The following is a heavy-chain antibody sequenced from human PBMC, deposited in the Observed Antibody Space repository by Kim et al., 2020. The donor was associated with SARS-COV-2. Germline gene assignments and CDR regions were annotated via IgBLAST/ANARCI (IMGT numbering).Heavy chain of an antibody. J-gene: IGHJ4*02. V-gene: IGHV1-69*06. CDR1: GGTFDRYI. Sequence: SVKVSCKASGGTFDRYIISWVRQAPGQGLEWMGGVSPIFGTANYAQKFQARVTITVDKSTTAAYIQISSLRSDDTALYYCSLGGYCTVGNCYEDYWGQGTRVTVSS. CDR3: SLGGYCTVGNCYEDY. CDR2: VSPIFGTA. D-gene: IGHD2-8*02.